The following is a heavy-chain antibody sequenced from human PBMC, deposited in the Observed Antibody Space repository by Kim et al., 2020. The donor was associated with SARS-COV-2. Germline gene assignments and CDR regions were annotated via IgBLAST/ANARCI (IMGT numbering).Heavy chain of an antibody. V-gene: IGHV3-30*18. Sequence: GGSLRLSCAASGFTFSSYGMHWVRQAPGKGLEWVAVISYDGSNKYYADSVKGRFTISRDNSKNTLYLQMNSLRAEDTAVYYCAKAVRYSYGYIGIYYYYYGMDVWGQGTTVTVSS. CDR3: AKAVRYSYGYIGIYYYYYGMDV. D-gene: IGHD5-18*01. J-gene: IGHJ6*02. CDR2: ISYDGSNK. CDR1: GFTFSSYG.